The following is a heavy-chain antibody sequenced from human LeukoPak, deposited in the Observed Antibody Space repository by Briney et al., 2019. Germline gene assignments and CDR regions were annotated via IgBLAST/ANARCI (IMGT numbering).Heavy chain of an antibody. D-gene: IGHD1-14*01. J-gene: IGHJ5*02. CDR1: GGSISSGGYY. V-gene: IGHV4-31*03. Sequence: SQTLSLTCSVSGGSISSGGYYWSWIRQRPGKGLEWIGYIYYSGSTNCNPSLKSRVTMSVDTSKNQFSLKLSSVTAADTAVYYCARGTTPPNWFDPWGQGTLVTVSS. CDR2: IYYSGST. CDR3: ARGTTPPNWFDP.